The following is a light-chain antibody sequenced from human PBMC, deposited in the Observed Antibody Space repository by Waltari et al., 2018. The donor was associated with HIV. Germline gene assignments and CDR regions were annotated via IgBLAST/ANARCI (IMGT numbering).Light chain of an antibody. CDR1: RCVLYSGTNRNY. CDR3: QQYVTTPPT. Sequence: DIVMTQSPDSLPVSLGERATIRCKSSRCVLYSGTNRNYLAWYQQKSGQPPKVLIYWASTGESGVPDRLSGSGSGTDFTLAISSLQAEDVAVYYCQQYVTTPPTFGQGTKVEIK. V-gene: IGKV4-1*01. J-gene: IGKJ1*01. CDR2: WAS.